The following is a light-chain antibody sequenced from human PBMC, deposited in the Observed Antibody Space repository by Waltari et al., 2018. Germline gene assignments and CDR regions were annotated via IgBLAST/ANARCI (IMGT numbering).Light chain of an antibody. CDR1: SSDVGSYNL. V-gene: IGLV2-23*02. J-gene: IGLJ2*01. Sequence: QSALTQPASVSGSPGQSITISCTGTSSDVGSYNLVSWYQQHPGKAPKLMIFEVSERPPGGSNRFSGSKSGNTASLTISGLQAEDEADYYCCSYAGSSTPVVFGGGTKLTVV. CDR2: EVS. CDR3: CSYAGSSTPVV.